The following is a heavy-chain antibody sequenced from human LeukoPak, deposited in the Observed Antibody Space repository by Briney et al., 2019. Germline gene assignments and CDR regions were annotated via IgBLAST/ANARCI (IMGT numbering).Heavy chain of an antibody. CDR3: ARKPAPTD. CDR1: GFTLSNFW. Sequence: GGSLRLSCAASGFTLSNFWMHWVRQAPGKGPVWVSRIKTDGSTTSYADSVKGRFTISRDNAKNTLYLQMNSLRAEDTAVYYCARKPAPTDWGQGTLVTVSS. CDR2: IKTDGSTT. V-gene: IGHV3-74*01. J-gene: IGHJ4*02.